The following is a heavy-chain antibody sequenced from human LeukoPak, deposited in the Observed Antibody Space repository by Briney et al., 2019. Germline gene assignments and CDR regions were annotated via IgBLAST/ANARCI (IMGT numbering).Heavy chain of an antibody. D-gene: IGHD6-13*01. CDR2: ISSNGGST. Sequence: PGGSLRLSCSASGFTFSSYAMHWVRQAPGKGLEYVSAISSNGGSTYYADSVKGRFTISRDNSKNTLYLQMSSLRTEDTAVYYCAIAASGTLADFWGQGTVVTVSS. CDR1: GFTFSSYA. CDR3: AIAASGTLADF. V-gene: IGHV3-64D*06. J-gene: IGHJ4*02.